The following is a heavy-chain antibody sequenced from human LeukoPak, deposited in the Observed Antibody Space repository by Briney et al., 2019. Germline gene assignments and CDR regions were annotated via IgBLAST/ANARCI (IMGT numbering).Heavy chain of an antibody. CDR2: IYHSGST. Sequence: SETLSLTCAVSGGSISSSNWWSWVRQPPGKGLEWIGEIYHSGSTNYNPSLKSRVTISVDTSKNQFSLKLSSVTAADTAVYYCARGQSRGYSYGSGYDYWGQGTLVTVSS. V-gene: IGHV4-4*02. J-gene: IGHJ4*02. CDR1: GGSISSSNW. D-gene: IGHD5-18*01. CDR3: ARGQSRGYSYGSGYDY.